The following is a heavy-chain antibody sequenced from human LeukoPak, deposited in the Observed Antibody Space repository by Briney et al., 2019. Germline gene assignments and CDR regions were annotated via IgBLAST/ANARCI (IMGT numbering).Heavy chain of an antibody. J-gene: IGHJ4*02. CDR1: GVSISSGDYY. CDR2: IYYSGST. D-gene: IGHD3-22*01. V-gene: IGHV4-30-4*01. CDR3: ASRFSGYFVN. Sequence: SQTLSLTCTVSGVSISSGDYYWSWLRQPPGKGLEWTAYIYYSGSTYYNPSLKSRVTISVDTSKNQFSLKLSSVTAADTAVYYCASRFSGYFVNWGQGTLVTVSS.